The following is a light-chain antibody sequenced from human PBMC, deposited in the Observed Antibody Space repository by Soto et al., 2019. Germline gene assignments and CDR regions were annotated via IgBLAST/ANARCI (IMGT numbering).Light chain of an antibody. J-gene: IGKJ4*02. CDR1: QDISNY. V-gene: IGKV1-33*01. Sequence: DIQMTQSPSALSASVVXXVTXTCQASQDISNYLNWYQQKPGKAPKXXIYDASNLETGVPSRFSGSGSGTDFTFTISSLQPEDIATYYCQQYDNLPLTFGGGTKVDIK. CDR3: QQYDNLPLT. CDR2: DAS.